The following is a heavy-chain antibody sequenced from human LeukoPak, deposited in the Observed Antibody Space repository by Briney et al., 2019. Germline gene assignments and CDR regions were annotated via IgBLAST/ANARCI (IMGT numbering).Heavy chain of an antibody. V-gene: IGHV1-2*02. CDR1: GYTFTSYD. D-gene: IGHD5-18*01. CDR2: INPNSGGT. CDR3: ARGYSYGGNFDY. J-gene: IGHJ4*02. Sequence: ASVKVSCKASGYTFTSYDINWVRQATGQGLEWMGWINPNSGGTNYAQKFQGRVTMTRDTSISTAYMELSRLRSDDTAVYYCARGYSYGGNFDYWGQGTLVTVSS.